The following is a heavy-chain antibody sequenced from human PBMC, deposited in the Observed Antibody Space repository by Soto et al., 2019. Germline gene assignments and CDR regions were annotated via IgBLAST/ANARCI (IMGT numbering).Heavy chain of an antibody. CDR1: GGSISSSSYY. Sequence: SETLSLTCTVSGGSISSSSYYWGWIRQPPGKGLEWIGSIYYSGSTYYNPSLKSRVTISVDTSKNQFSLKLSSVTAADTAVYYCARACSGGGDDYWGQGTLVTVSS. D-gene: IGHD2-15*01. CDR3: ARACSGGGDDY. CDR2: IYYSGST. J-gene: IGHJ4*02. V-gene: IGHV4-39*01.